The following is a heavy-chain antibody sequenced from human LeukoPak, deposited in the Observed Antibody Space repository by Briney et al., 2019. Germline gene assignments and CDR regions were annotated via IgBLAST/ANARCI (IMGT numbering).Heavy chain of an antibody. J-gene: IGHJ3*02. CDR1: GGSISSGGYS. V-gene: IGHV4-30-2*01. CDR3: ARARGAHGYAFDI. CDR2: IYHSGST. D-gene: IGHD3-10*01. Sequence: SETLSLTCAVSGGSISSGGYSWSWIRQPPGKGLEWIGYIYHSGSTYYNPSLKSRVTISVDRSKNQFSLKLSSVTAADTAVYYCARARGAHGYAFDIWGQGTMVTVSS.